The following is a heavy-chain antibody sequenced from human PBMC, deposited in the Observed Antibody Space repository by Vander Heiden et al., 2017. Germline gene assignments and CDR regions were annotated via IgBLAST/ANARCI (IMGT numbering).Heavy chain of an antibody. CDR2: ISSGSNTI. CDR1: RFTFSRNN. Sequence: EVQLVESGGALVQPGGSLRLSCEASRFTFSRNNMNWVRQAPGKGLEWVSYISSGSNTIYYADSVKGRFTISRDNAKNSLHLQMNSLRAEDTAVYYCASGAHYYDSSVYWGQGTLVTVSS. D-gene: IGHD3-22*01. J-gene: IGHJ4*02. CDR3: ASGAHYYDSSVY. V-gene: IGHV3-48*01.